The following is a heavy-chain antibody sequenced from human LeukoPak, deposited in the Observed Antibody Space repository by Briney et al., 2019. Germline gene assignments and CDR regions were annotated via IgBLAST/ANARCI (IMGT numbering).Heavy chain of an antibody. CDR1: GFTFSSYA. CDR3: AKGASGSYHTPYDY. J-gene: IGHJ4*02. D-gene: IGHD1-26*01. CDR2: ISGSGGST. V-gene: IGHV3-23*01. Sequence: GGSLRLSCAASGFTFSSYAVSWVRQAPGKGLEWVSDISGSGGSTYCADSVKGRFTISRDNSKNTLYLQMNSLRAEDTAVYYCAKGASGSYHTPYDYWGQGTLVTVSS.